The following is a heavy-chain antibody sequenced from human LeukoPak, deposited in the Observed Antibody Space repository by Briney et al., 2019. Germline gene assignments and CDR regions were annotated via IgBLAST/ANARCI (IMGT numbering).Heavy chain of an antibody. CDR1: GLTFSSYP. J-gene: IGHJ4*02. CDR3: ASSRVFGHLDY. V-gene: IGHV3-23*01. CDR2: ITGSGDAT. D-gene: IGHD6-13*01. Sequence: HAGGSLRLSCAASGLTFSSYPMYWVRQALGKGLEWVAAITGSGDATFYAESMKGRLTLSRDNSWDTLYLQMNSLRAEDTAVYYCASSRVFGHLDYWGQGTLSPSPQ.